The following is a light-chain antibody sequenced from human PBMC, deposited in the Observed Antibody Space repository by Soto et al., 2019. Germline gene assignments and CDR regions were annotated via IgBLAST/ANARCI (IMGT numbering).Light chain of an antibody. CDR2: EVS. J-gene: IGLJ1*01. CDR3: SFYTSTYTFV. Sequence: QSVLTQPASVSGSPGQSITISCTGTSSDVGGYDYVSWYQLHPGKAPKLMVFEVSNRPSGVSYRFSGSKSGNTASLTISGLQAEDEADYYCSFYTSTYTFVFGTGTKVTVL. CDR1: SSDVGGYDY. V-gene: IGLV2-14*01.